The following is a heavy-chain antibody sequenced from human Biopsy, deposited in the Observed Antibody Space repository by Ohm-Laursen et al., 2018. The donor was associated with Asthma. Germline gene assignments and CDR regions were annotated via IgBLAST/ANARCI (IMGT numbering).Heavy chain of an antibody. CDR3: ARGPELDV. V-gene: IGHV4-34*01. Sequence: SDTLSLTCDVYPGSFSGFFWIRIRQSPGKGLEWIGETNERGVTNNNPSLKSRVIISIDTYWNRVSLKLTSVTAADAAVYYCARGPELDVWGQGTTVTVSS. CDR2: TNERGVT. J-gene: IGHJ6*02. CDR1: PGSFSGFF.